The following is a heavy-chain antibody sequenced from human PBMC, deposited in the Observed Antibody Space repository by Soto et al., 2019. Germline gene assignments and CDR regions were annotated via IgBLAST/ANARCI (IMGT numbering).Heavy chain of an antibody. CDR3: ARDLVTMVRGVIPNFDY. Sequence: GGSLRLSCAASGFTFSSYSMNWVRQAPGKGLEWVLSISSSSSYIYYADSVKGRFTISRDNAKNSLYLQMNSLRAEDTAVYYCARDLVTMVRGVIPNFDYWGQGTLVTVSS. CDR2: ISSSSSYI. J-gene: IGHJ4*02. V-gene: IGHV3-21*06. CDR1: GFTFSSYS. D-gene: IGHD3-10*01.